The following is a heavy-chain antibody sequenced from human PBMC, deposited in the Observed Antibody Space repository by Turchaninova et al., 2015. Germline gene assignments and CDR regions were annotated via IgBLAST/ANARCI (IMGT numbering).Heavy chain of an antibody. CDR3: TXRPSAX. Sequence: EVQLVESGGGLVRPGGSLRLSCAASGFTFKNAWQSWVRKAPGKGLEWVGRIRSKVDXXTTXXXEPXXXRFXISRDXXKNXXXLQMNSLXXXDTAVYYCTXRPSAXWGQGXLVTVSS. CDR2: IRSKVDXXTT. V-gene: IGHV3-15*01. CDR1: GFTFKNAW. J-gene: IGHJ4*02.